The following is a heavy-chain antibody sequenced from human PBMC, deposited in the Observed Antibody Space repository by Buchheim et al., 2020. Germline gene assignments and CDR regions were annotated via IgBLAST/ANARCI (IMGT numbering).Heavy chain of an antibody. Sequence: EVQLVESGGGLVQPGGSLKVSCAASGFTVSGSAMHWVRQASGKGLEWVGRIRSKANNYATAYAASVKGRFTISRDDSENMVYLQMNSLKTEDTAVYYCTKITYDLLEAYYYGMDFWGQGT. CDR3: TKITYDLLEAYYYGMDF. D-gene: IGHD3-3*01. V-gene: IGHV3-73*01. CDR1: GFTVSGSA. CDR2: IRSKANNYAT. J-gene: IGHJ6*02.